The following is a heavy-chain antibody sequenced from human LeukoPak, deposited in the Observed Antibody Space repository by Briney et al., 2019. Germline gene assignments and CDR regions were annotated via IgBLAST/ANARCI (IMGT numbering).Heavy chain of an antibody. CDR1: GFTFSSYS. V-gene: IGHV3-21*01. D-gene: IGHD6-19*01. J-gene: IGHJ4*02. CDR3: ARVSSGWNFDY. CDR2: ISSRSSYI. Sequence: GGSLRLSGAASGFTFSSYSMNWVRQAPGKGLEWVSSISSRSSYIYDADSVKGRFTISRDNAENSLYLQMNSLRAEDTAVYYCARVSSGWNFDYWGQGTLVTVSS.